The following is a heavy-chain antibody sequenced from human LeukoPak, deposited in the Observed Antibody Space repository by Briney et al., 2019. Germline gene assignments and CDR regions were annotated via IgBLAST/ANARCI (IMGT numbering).Heavy chain of an antibody. J-gene: IGHJ4*02. Sequence: ASVKVSCKASGYTFTSYGISWVRQAPGQGLEWMGWMNPNSGNTGYAQKFQGRVTITRNTSISTAYMELSSLRSEDTAVYYCARVVHGYCSSTSCYSSGAFDYWGRGTLVTVSS. V-gene: IGHV1-8*03. D-gene: IGHD2-2*02. CDR3: ARVVHGYCSSTSCYSSGAFDY. CDR2: MNPNSGNT. CDR1: GYTFTSYG.